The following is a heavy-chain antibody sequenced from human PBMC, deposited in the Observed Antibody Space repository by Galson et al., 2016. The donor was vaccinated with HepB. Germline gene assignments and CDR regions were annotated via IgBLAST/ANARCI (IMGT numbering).Heavy chain of an antibody. D-gene: IGHD2-8*01. V-gene: IGHV3-30*04. CDR3: AREDSMVDLDRDAFSI. CDR2: VSHDSRHK. J-gene: IGHJ3*02. Sequence: SLRLSCAASGFNFRTHVLHWVRQAPGKGLEWVSVVSHDSRHKYYADSVKGRFTISRDNSQNMLYLQMNSLRPEDTAVYYCAREDSMVDLDRDAFSIWGQGTMVTVS. CDR1: GFNFRTHV.